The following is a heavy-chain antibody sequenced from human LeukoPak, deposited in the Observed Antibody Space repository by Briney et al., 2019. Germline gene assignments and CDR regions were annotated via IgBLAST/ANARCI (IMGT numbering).Heavy chain of an antibody. CDR2: ISYDGSNK. J-gene: IGHJ4*02. D-gene: IGHD6-13*01. CDR1: GFTFSSYA. Sequence: GGSLRLSCAASGFTFSSYAMHWVRQAPGKGLEWVAVISYDGSNKYYADSVKGRFTISRDNSKNTLYLQMNSLRAEDTAVYYCARDPFPRESSILDYFDYWGQGTLVTVSS. CDR3: ARDPFPRESSILDYFDY. V-gene: IGHV3-30-3*01.